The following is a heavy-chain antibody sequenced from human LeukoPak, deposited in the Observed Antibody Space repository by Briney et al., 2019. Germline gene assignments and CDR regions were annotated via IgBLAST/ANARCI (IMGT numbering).Heavy chain of an antibody. V-gene: IGHV3-23*01. D-gene: IGHD2-2*02. J-gene: IGHJ4*02. CDR1: GFTFSNYA. CDR3: AKGGCSASCYSTY. CDR2: ITSNGGST. Sequence: GGSLRLSCAASGFTFSNYAMNWVRQAPGKGLEWVSTITSNGGSTYYADSVEGRFTISRDNSKNTLYLHMNSVRAEDTAVYYWAKGGCSASCYSTYWAQGTLVTVSS.